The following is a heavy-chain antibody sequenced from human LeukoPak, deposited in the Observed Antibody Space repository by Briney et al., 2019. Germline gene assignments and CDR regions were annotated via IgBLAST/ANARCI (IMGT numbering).Heavy chain of an antibody. D-gene: IGHD3-22*01. J-gene: IGHJ4*02. Sequence: SENLSLTCTVSGGSISSYYWSWIRQPPGKGLEWIGYIYYSGSTNYNPSLKSRVTISVDTSKNQFSLKLSSVTAADTAVYYCRGYYYDSSGYYFDYWGQGTLVTVSS. CDR2: IYYSGST. V-gene: IGHV4-59*08. CDR1: GGSISSYY. CDR3: RGYYYDSSGYYFDY.